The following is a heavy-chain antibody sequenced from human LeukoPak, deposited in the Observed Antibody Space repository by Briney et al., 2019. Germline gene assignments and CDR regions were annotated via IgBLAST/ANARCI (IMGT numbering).Heavy chain of an antibody. CDR3: ARRTGRYFGSGSAYGMDV. Sequence: PGGSLRLSCAPSGLTVSTNYMSWVRQTPGKGLELVALIYSDGTTHYAGSVRGRFTISRDNSKNTVDLQMNCLRDEDTAIYYCARRTGRYFGSGSAYGMDVWGGGTTVTVSS. CDR2: IYSDGTT. J-gene: IGHJ6*04. D-gene: IGHD3-10*01. V-gene: IGHV3-53*03. CDR1: GLTVSTNY.